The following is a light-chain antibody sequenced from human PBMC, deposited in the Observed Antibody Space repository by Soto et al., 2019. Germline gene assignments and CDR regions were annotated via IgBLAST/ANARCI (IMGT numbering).Light chain of an antibody. CDR1: QRVSSY. J-gene: IGKJ1*01. V-gene: IGKV1-39*01. CDR3: QQSYTTPSWT. CDR2: AVS. Sequence: DLQLIQSPSSLSASVGDRVTITCHTSQRVSSYLNWYQQKPGKAPKLLINAVSTLHSGVPSRFSGSGSEPDFTLTISSLQPEDSGTYYCQQSYTTPSWTFGQGTKVEI.